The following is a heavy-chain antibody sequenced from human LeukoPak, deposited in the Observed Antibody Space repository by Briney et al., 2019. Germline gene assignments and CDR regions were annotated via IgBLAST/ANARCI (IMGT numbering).Heavy chain of an antibody. CDR2: ISWNSGSI. Sequence: GGSLRLSCAASGFTFDDYAMHWVRQAPGKGLEWVSGISWNSGSIGYADSVKGRFTISRDNAKNSLYLQMNSLRAEDTALYYCAKGTFVVPAAFDMDVWGQGTTVTVSS. D-gene: IGHD2-2*01. J-gene: IGHJ6*02. CDR1: GFTFDDYA. CDR3: AKGTFVVPAAFDMDV. V-gene: IGHV3-9*01.